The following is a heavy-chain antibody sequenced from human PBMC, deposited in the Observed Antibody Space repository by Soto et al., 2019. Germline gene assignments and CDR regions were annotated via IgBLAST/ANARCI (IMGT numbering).Heavy chain of an antibody. CDR2: IYYGGTT. CDR3: ATLGAHYQYVDP. Sequence: QVQLQESGPGLVKPSETLSLTCTVSGGSISPYYWTWVRQPPGKGLEWIGYIYYGGTTSYNPPLISRVTMSLEKSKHQIYLRLSFVTAAYTAIYYCATLGAHYQYVDPWGPGTLVTVSS. D-gene: IGHD2-2*01. CDR1: GGSISPYY. V-gene: IGHV4-59*08. J-gene: IGHJ5*02.